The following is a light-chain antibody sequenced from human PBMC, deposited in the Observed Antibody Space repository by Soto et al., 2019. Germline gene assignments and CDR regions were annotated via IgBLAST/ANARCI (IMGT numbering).Light chain of an antibody. V-gene: IGKV1-39*01. J-gene: IGKJ1*01. CDR1: QSITTY. CDR2: AAS. Sequence: DIQMTQSPSSLSASVGDRVTVTCRASQSITTYLNWYQQKPGKAPKLLIYAASSLQSGVPSRFSGSGSGTDFTLTITSLQPEDFATYICQQSYGTPSTFGQGTKVEIK. CDR3: QQSYGTPST.